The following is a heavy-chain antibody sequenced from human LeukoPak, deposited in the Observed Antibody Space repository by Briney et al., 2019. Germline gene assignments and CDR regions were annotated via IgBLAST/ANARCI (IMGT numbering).Heavy chain of an antibody. J-gene: IGHJ4*02. V-gene: IGHV3-7*01. Sequence: GGSLRLSCAASGFTFSNYWMSWVRQAPGKGLEYVANIKQDGSETYYVDSVKGRFTISRDNAKSSLYLQMNSLRVEETAVYYCARDQGIMFFDNWGQGTLVTVSS. CDR3: ARDQGIMFFDN. CDR2: IKQDGSET. CDR1: GFTFSNYW. D-gene: IGHD2-21*01.